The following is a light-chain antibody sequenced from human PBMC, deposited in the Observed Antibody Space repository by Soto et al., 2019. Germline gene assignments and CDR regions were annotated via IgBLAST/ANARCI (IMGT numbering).Light chain of an antibody. CDR2: DAS. Sequence: EILLTQYPGTLSLSPGEGATLSCRASQSVSRSYLAWYQQKPPQPPRLLLNDASTSATGIPASISGSRSGTTFTPPISSLEAEDFAVYYCQQQNNWPRTFGQGTKVDIK. V-gene: IGKV3-11*01. J-gene: IGKJ1*01. CDR3: QQQNNWPRT. CDR1: QSVSRSY.